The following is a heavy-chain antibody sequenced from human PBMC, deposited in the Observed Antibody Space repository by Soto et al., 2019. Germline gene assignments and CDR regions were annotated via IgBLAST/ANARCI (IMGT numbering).Heavy chain of an antibody. CDR2: IDPSDSQT. D-gene: IGHD3-22*01. J-gene: IGHJ4*02. V-gene: IGHV5-10-1*01. Sequence: VESLTISCKVSGYSFARYWITWVLQKPGKGLEWMGRIDPSDSQTYYSPSFRGHVTISVTKSITTVFLQWSSLRASDTAMYYCARQIYDSDTGPNFKYYFDSWGQGTPVTVSS. CDR1: GYSFARYW. CDR3: ARQIYDSDTGPNFKYYFDS.